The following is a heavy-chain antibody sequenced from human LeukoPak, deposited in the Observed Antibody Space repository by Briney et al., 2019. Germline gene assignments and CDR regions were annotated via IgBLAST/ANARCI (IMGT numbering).Heavy chain of an antibody. Sequence: PGGSLRLSCAASGFTVSNNYMSWVRQAPGKGLEWVSVIYSAGSTYYADSVKGRFTISRDNSKNTLYLQMNSLRAEDTAGYYCAREVMGEAGYFHLWGRGTLVTVSS. CDR3: AREVMGEAGYFHL. CDR2: IYSAGST. CDR1: GFTVSNNY. V-gene: IGHV3-53*01. D-gene: IGHD3-16*01. J-gene: IGHJ2*01.